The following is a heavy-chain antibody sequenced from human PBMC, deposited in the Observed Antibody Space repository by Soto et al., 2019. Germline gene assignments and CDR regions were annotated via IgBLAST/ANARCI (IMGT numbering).Heavy chain of an antibody. D-gene: IGHD2-15*01. CDR3: ARDLKEYCSDGKCNWFDP. CDR2: ISYSGST. V-gene: IGHV4-59*02. Sequence: PSETLSLTCTVSGASVSDGYWSWIRQPPGKGLEWISYISYSGSTNYNPSLKSRVTISFDASKNEISLQVRSATAADAAVYYCARDLKEYCSDGKCNWFDPWGQGTLVTVSS. J-gene: IGHJ5*02. CDR1: GASVSDGY.